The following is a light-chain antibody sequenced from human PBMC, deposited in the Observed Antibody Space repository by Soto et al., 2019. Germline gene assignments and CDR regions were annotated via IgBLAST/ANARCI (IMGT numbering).Light chain of an antibody. CDR3: QKYNSAPWT. V-gene: IGKV1-27*01. Sequence: DIQMTQSPSSLSASVGDRVTITCRASQGISNYLAWYQQQPGKVPNLLIYVAATLQSGVPSRFSGSGSGTDFTLTISSLQPEDVATDYCQKYNSAPWTFGQGTKVEIK. CDR1: QGISNY. CDR2: VAA. J-gene: IGKJ1*01.